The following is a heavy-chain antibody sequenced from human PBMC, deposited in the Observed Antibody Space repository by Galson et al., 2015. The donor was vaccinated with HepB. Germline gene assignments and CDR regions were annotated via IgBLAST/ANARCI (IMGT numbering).Heavy chain of an antibody. Sequence: SLRLSCAASGFTFSSYVMHWVRQAPGKGLEYVSGISSNGGSTYYADSVKGRFTISRDNSTNTLYLQMNSLRAEDTAVYYCAKLGGYSGYDSPSDYWGQGTLVTVSS. CDR1: GFTFSSYV. CDR2: ISSNGGST. D-gene: IGHD5-12*01. J-gene: IGHJ4*02. V-gene: IGHV3-64*04. CDR3: AKLGGYSGYDSPSDY.